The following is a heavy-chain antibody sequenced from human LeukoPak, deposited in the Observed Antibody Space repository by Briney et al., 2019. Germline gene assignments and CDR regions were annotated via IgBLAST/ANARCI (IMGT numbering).Heavy chain of an antibody. CDR1: GYNFTNYW. J-gene: IGHJ3*02. CDR2: IDPGDSDT. D-gene: IGHD3-22*01. Sequence: GESLKISCKASGYNFTNYWIVWVRQMPGKGLERMGIIDPGDSDTMYNPSLQGQVTISADKSLSTANLQWSSLKASDTAMYYCARLDDSSGYYQDAFDIWGQGTVVTVSS. V-gene: IGHV5-51*01. CDR3: ARLDDSSGYYQDAFDI.